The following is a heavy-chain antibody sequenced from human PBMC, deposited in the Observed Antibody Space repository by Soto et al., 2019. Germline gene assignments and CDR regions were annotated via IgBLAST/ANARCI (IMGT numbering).Heavy chain of an antibody. D-gene: IGHD6-6*01. CDR2: ISSSSSYI. J-gene: IGHJ5*02. Sequence: EVQLVESGGGLVKPGGSLRLSCAASGFTFSSYSMNWVRQAPGKGLEWVSSISSSSSYIYYADSVKGRFTITRDNAKNSLYLQMNSLRAEDTAVYYCERDRPGGFDEWGQGTLVTVSS. V-gene: IGHV3-21*01. CDR1: GFTFSSYS. CDR3: ERDRPGGFDE.